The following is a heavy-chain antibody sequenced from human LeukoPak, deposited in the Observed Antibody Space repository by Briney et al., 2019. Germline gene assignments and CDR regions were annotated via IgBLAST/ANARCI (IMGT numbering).Heavy chain of an antibody. V-gene: IGHV3-23*01. Sequence: GGSLRLSCAASGFTFSSYAMSWVRQAPGKGLEWVSAISGSGGSTYYADSVKGRFTISRDNSKNTLYLQMNSLRAEDTAVYYCAKDRGGGAVAGNFDYWRQGTLVTVSS. J-gene: IGHJ4*02. CDR2: ISGSGGST. CDR1: GFTFSSYA. D-gene: IGHD6-19*01. CDR3: AKDRGGGAVAGNFDY.